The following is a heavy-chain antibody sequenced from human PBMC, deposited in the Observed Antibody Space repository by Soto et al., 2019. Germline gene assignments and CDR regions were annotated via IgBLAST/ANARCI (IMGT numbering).Heavy chain of an antibody. CDR1: GFTFSSYS. Sequence: PGGSLRLSCAASGFTFSSYSMNWVRQAPGKGLEWVSSISSSSSYIYYADSVKGRFTISRDNAKNSLYLQMNSLRAEDTAVYYCAREILSSSWAYYYYGMDVWGQGTTVTVSS. V-gene: IGHV3-21*01. D-gene: IGHD6-13*01. CDR2: ISSSSSYI. J-gene: IGHJ6*02. CDR3: AREILSSSWAYYYYGMDV.